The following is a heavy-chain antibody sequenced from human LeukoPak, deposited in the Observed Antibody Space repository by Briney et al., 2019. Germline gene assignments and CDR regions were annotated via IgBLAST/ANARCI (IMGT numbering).Heavy chain of an antibody. J-gene: IGHJ5*02. CDR3: ARDKACDVSGGSCYPPEFDP. CDR1: GYTFTSYY. CDR2: INPSGGST. V-gene: IGHV1-46*01. Sequence: ASVKVSCKASGYTFTSYYMHWVRQAPGQGLEWMGIINPSGGSTSYAQKFQGRVTITADESTSTAYMELSSLRSEDTAVYYCARDKACDVSGGSCYPPEFDPWGQETLVTVSS. D-gene: IGHD2-15*01.